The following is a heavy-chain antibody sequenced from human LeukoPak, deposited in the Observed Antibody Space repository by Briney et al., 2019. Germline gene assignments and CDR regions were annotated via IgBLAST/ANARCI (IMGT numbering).Heavy chain of an antibody. J-gene: IGHJ4*02. CDR3: ARDPNALDF. CDR1: GFTFSSYA. Sequence: TGGSLRLSCAASGFTFSSYAMNWVRQAPGKGLEWVSYITGSSSRTHYADSVKGRFTISRDNAQNSLYLQMISLRAEDTAVYYCARDPNALDFWGQGALVTVSS. V-gene: IGHV3-48*01. CDR2: ITGSSSRT.